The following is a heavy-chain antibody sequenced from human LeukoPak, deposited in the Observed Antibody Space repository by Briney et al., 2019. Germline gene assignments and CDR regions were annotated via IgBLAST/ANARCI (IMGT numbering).Heavy chain of an antibody. D-gene: IGHD2-2*02. J-gene: IGHJ4*02. Sequence: SQTLSLTCAVSGGSISSGGYSWSWIRQPPGKGLEGIGYIYHSGSTYYNPSLKSRVTISVDRSKNQFSLKLRSVTAADTAVYYCARGFCSNTRCYKEMATILPDYWGQGALVTVSS. CDR2: IYHSGST. CDR1: GGSISSGGYS. CDR3: ARGFCSNTRCYKEMATILPDY. V-gene: IGHV4-30-2*02.